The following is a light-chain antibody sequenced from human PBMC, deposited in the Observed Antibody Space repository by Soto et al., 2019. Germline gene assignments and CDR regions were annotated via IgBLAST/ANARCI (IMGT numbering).Light chain of an antibody. V-gene: IGKV1-9*01. Sequence: IQLTQSPSSLSASVGDRVTITCRASQGISGYLAWYQLKPGKAPKLLIYAASTLYGGVPSRFSGSGSGTDFALTITSLQAEDFATYYCQQSYSTPITFGQGTRLEIK. J-gene: IGKJ5*01. CDR3: QQSYSTPIT. CDR2: AAS. CDR1: QGISGY.